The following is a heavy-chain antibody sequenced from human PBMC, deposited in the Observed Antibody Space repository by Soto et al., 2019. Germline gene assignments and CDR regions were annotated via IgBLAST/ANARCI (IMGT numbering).Heavy chain of an antibody. Sequence: SETLSLTCAVSCYSISSGYTWGWIRQPPAKGLECIGTIYHSGSTYYNSSLKSRVTISVDKSKNQFSLRLGSVTAADTAVYYCARDSGTYLYYFDYWSQGSMVTVSS. CDR2: IYHSGST. CDR1: CYSISSGYT. V-gene: IGHV4-38-2*02. J-gene: IGHJ4*02. CDR3: ARDSGTYLYYFDY. D-gene: IGHD1-26*01.